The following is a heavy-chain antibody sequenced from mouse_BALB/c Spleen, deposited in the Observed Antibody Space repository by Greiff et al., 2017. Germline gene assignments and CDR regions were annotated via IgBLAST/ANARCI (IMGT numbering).Heavy chain of an antibody. Sequence: VQLVESGPELVKPGASVKISCKASGYTFTDYYINWVKQKPGQGLEWIGWIYPGSGNTKYNEKFKGKATLTVDTSSSTAYMQLSSLTSEDTAVYFCAPNWDDYAMDYWGQGTSVTVSS. J-gene: IGHJ4*01. CDR2: IYPGSGNT. D-gene: IGHD4-1*02. V-gene: IGHV1-84*02. CDR3: APNWDDYAMDY. CDR1: GYTFTDYY.